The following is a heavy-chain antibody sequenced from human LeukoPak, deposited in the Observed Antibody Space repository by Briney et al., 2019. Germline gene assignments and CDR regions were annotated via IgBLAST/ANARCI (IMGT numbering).Heavy chain of an antibody. CDR2: IYYRRST. V-gene: IGHV4-39*01. D-gene: IGHD3-10*01. J-gene: IGHJ3*02. Sequence: SETLSLTCTVSGGSISSSSYYWGWIRQPPGKGLEWIGTIYYRRSTYYNPSLKSRVTISVDTSKNQFSLELSSVTAADTAVYYCARRPQYYYGSGSYPNAFDIWGQGTMVTVSS. CDR1: GGSISSSSYY. CDR3: ARRPQYYYGSGSYPNAFDI.